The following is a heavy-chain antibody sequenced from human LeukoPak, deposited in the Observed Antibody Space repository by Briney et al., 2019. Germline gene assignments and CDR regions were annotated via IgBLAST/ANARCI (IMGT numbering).Heavy chain of an antibody. J-gene: IGHJ4*02. D-gene: IGHD6-13*01. CDR2: ISWNGGSI. CDR3: AKGSSPAAAGTAVDY. V-gene: IGHV3-9*01. CDR1: GFTFDDYA. Sequence: PGRSLRLSCAASGFTFDDYAMHWVRQAPGKGLEWVSGISWNGGSIGYADSVKGRFTISRDNAKNSLYLQMNSLRAEDTALYYCAKGSSPAAAGTAVDYWGQGTLVTVSS.